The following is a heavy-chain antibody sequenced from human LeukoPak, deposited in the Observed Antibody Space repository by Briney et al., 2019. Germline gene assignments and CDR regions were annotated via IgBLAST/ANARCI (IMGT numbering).Heavy chain of an antibody. CDR3: ARGIDY. CDR1: GFIFSDYY. CDR2: IYTGGGR. V-gene: IGHV3-53*03. Sequence: GGSLRLSCAALGFIFSDYYMNWVRQPPGKELEWVSVIYTGGGRYYADSVRGRFTISRDTSKNMVFLQMNSLRVKDTAVYYCARGIDYWGRGTLVTVSS. J-gene: IGHJ4*02.